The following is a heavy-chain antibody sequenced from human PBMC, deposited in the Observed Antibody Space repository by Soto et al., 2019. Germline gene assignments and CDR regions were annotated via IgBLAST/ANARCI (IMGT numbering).Heavy chain of an antibody. D-gene: IGHD2-15*01. CDR3: ARTDIVVVPTTLPHWFDP. Sequence: SETLSLTCAVSGYSISSGYYWGWVRQPPGKGLEWIGAVYHTGRSFYNPSLKRRVTISLDTAKNEFSLKLTSVTAADTAVYYCARTDIVVVPTTLPHWFDPWGQGTLVTVS. CDR1: GYSISSGYY. V-gene: IGHV4-38-2*01. J-gene: IGHJ5*02. CDR2: VYHTGRS.